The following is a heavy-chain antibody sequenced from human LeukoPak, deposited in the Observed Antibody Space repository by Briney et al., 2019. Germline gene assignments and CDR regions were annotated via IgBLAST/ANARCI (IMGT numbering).Heavy chain of an antibody. CDR3: ARGSPGVNWFDP. D-gene: IGHD3-10*01. CDR2: IHHSGST. J-gene: IGHJ5*02. CDR1: GYSISSGYY. Sequence: SETLSLTCTVSGYSISSGYYWGWIRQPPGKGLAWIGSIHHSGSTYYNPSLKSQVTISVDPSKKQFSLKLSSVTAADTAVYYCARGSPGVNWFDPWGQGTLVTVSS. V-gene: IGHV4-38-2*02.